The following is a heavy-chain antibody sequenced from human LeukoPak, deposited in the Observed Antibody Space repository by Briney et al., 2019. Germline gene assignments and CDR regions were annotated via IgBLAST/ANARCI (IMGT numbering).Heavy chain of an antibody. D-gene: IGHD6-6*01. V-gene: IGHV4-34*01. CDR1: GGSFSDYY. CDR3: ARGFPSSSRWFDP. J-gene: IGHJ5*02. CDR2: INHTGST. Sequence: SETLSLTCAVYGGSFSDYYWSWIRQPPGKGLQWIGEINHTGSTNYNPSLKSRVTTSVDTSNNQFSLNLHSVTAADTAVYYCARGFPSSSRWFDPWGQGTLVTVSS.